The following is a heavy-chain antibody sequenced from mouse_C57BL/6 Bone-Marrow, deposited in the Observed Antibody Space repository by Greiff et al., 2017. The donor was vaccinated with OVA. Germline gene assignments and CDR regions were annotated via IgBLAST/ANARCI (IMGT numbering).Heavy chain of an antibody. Sequence: QVQLQQPGAELVKPGASVKLSCKASGYTFTSYWMHWVKQRPGQGLEWIGMIHPNSGSTNYNEKFKSKATLTVDKSSSTAYMQLSSLTSEDSAVYYCALTGTRYYAMDYWGQGTSVTVSS. D-gene: IGHD4-1*01. V-gene: IGHV1-64*01. J-gene: IGHJ4*01. CDR3: ALTGTRYYAMDY. CDR2: IHPNSGST. CDR1: GYTFTSYW.